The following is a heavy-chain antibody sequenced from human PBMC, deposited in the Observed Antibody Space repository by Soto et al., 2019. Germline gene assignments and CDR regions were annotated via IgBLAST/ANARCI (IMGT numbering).Heavy chain of an antibody. V-gene: IGHV1-18*04. Sequence: SSGHVSCKASGYTFTSYGISWGMQAPGQGLEWMGWISAYNGNTNYAQKLQGRVTMTTDTSTSTAYMELRSLRSDDTAVYYCERAQYGCDTPRYYNYFLSCGGGTLGTVSS. J-gene: IGHJ4*02. D-gene: IGHD3-22*01. CDR1: GYTFTSYG. CDR2: ISAYNGNT. CDR3: ERAQYGCDTPRYYNYFLS.